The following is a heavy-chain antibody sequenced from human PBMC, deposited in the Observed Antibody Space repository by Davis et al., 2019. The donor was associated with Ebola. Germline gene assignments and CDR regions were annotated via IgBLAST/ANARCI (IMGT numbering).Heavy chain of an antibody. CDR2: INSDGSNT. Sequence: HTGGSLRLSCAASGFVFRNYVMSWVRQAPGKGLVWVSHINSDGSNTTYADSVKGRFTISRDNAKNTLYLQMNSLRAEDTAVYYCARGYASGSYSWFGPWGQGTLVTVSS. J-gene: IGHJ5*02. CDR1: GFVFRNYV. V-gene: IGHV3-74*01. CDR3: ARGYASGSYSWFGP. D-gene: IGHD1-26*01.